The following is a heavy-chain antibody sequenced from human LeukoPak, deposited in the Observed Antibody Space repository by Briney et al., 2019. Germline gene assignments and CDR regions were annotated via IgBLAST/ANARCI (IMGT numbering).Heavy chain of an antibody. CDR3: AITSARGTYRFLDY. D-gene: IGHD3-16*02. CDR2: ISPYNGNT. V-gene: IGHV1-18*01. J-gene: IGHJ4*02. CDR1: GYTFTNYA. Sequence: ASVKGPCKASGYTFTNYAITWVRQAPGQGLEWMGWISPYNGNTNFAQNLQGRVTMTTDTATSTAYMELRDLRSDDTAMYYCAITSARGTYRFLDYWGQGTLVTVSS.